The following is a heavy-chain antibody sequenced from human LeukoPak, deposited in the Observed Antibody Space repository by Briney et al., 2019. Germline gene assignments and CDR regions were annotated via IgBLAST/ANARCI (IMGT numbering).Heavy chain of an antibody. J-gene: IGHJ4*02. V-gene: IGHV6-1*01. CDR1: GDSVSSNSAA. Sequence: SQTLSLTCAISGDSVSSNSAAWNWIRQSPSRGLEWLGRTYYRSKWYDAYAESVKGRITIKPDTSGNQFSLQLDSVTPEDTAVYYCARGHGGYIDSWGQGTLVTVSS. CDR3: ARGHGGYIDS. CDR2: TYYRSKWYD. D-gene: IGHD5-12*01.